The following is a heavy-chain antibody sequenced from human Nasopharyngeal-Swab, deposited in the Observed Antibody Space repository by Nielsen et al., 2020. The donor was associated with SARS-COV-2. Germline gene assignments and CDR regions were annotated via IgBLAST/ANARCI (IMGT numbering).Heavy chain of an antibody. CDR2: ISSSSYI. Sequence: GGSLRLSCAASGFTFNNYNFNWVRQAPGKGLEWVSSISSSSYIYYADSVKGRFTISRDNAKNSLYLQMNSLRAEDTAVYYCARDGLDYDFWSAYFMDVWGKGTTVPLSS. CDR3: ARDGLDYDFWSAYFMDV. CDR1: GFTFNNYN. D-gene: IGHD3-3*01. J-gene: IGHJ6*03. V-gene: IGHV3-21*01.